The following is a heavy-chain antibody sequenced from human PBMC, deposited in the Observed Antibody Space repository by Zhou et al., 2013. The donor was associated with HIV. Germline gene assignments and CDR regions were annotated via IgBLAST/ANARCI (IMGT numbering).Heavy chain of an antibody. J-gene: IGHJ4*02. Sequence: QVQLVQSGAEVKKPGASVSVSCKAFGYTFSNYYMHWVRQAPGQGLEWMGMINPISRGTVYAQKFQGRVTMTGDTSTTTVYMEMSSLRSEDTAMYYCARFPRENLYYYDSSGFGGGHYFDYWGQGTLVTVSS. CDR2: INPISRGT. V-gene: IGHV1-46*01. CDR3: ARFPRENLYYYDSSGFGGGHYFDY. D-gene: IGHD3-22*01. CDR1: GYTFSNYY.